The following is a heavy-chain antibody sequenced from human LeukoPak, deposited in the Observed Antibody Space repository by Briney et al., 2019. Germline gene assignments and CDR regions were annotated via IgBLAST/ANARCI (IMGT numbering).Heavy chain of an antibody. V-gene: IGHV3-7*01. CDR3: SKSLDY. J-gene: IGHJ4*02. CDR2: IKEDGSQT. CDR1: GFTFVSYA. Sequence: GSLRLSCAAPGFTFVSYAMSWVRQVPGKGLEWVANIKEDGSQTYYVDSAKGRFTISRDNAKNSLYLQMDSLRVEDTAIYYCSKSLDYWGRGTLVTVSS.